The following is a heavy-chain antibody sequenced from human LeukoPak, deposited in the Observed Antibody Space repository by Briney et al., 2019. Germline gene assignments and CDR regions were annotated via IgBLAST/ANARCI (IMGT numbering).Heavy chain of an antibody. V-gene: IGHV1-2*02. CDR2: INPNSGDT. CDR1: GYTFTDYY. J-gene: IGHJ4*02. Sequence: GASVTVSCKASGYTFTDYYIHWVRQAPGQGLEWMGWINPNSGDTKSAQKLQGRLTMTRDTSITTAYMDLSRLTSDDTAVYYCTRDDIVGAGDFDYWGQGTLVTVSS. D-gene: IGHD1-26*01. CDR3: TRDDIVGAGDFDY.